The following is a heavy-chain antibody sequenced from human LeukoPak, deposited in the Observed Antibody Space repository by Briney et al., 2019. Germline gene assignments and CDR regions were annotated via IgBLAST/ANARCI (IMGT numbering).Heavy chain of an antibody. CDR1: GFTFSDYY. Sequence: GGSLRLSCAASGFTFSDYYMSWIRQAPGKWLEWVSYISSSGSTIYYADSVKGRFTISRDNAKNSLYLQMNSLRAEDTAVYYCARAPIVVVPAAIQSVTGTTIWGQGTLVTVSS. J-gene: IGHJ4*02. D-gene: IGHD2-2*02. V-gene: IGHV3-11*04. CDR3: ARAPIVVVPAAIQSVTGTTI. CDR2: ISSSGSTI.